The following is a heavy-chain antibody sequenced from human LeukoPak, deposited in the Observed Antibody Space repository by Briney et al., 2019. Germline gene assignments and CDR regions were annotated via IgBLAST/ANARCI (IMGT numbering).Heavy chain of an antibody. CDR1: GGSISSYY. D-gene: IGHD4-23*01. V-gene: IGHV4-59*01. J-gene: IGHJ4*02. CDR3: ARAPTVVAPYFDY. CDR2: IYYSGST. Sequence: PSETLSLTCTVSGGSISSYYWSWIRQPPGKGLEWIGYIYYSGSTNYNPSLKSRVTISVDTSKNQFSLKLSSVTAADTAVYYCARAPTVVAPYFDYWGQGTLVTVSS.